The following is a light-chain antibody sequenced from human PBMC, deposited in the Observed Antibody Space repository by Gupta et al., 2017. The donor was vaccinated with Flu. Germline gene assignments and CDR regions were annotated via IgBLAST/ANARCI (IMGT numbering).Light chain of an antibody. CDR2: GAS. CDR1: QSVSSNS. J-gene: IGKJ1*01. CDR3: QQYGSSPST. Sequence: EIVLTQSPGTLSLSPGERATLSCRASQSVSSNSLAWYQQKPGQAPRLLIYGASRRATGIPDRFSGRGSGTDFTLTISRLEPEDFAVYYCQQYGSSPSTFGQGTKVEVK. V-gene: IGKV3-20*01.